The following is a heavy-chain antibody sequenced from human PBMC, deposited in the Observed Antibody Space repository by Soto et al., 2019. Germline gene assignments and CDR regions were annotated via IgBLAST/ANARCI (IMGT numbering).Heavy chain of an antibody. CDR1: GFTFSSYS. J-gene: IGHJ4*02. D-gene: IGHD3-10*01. CDR2: ISSSSSYI. V-gene: IGHV3-21*01. CDR3: ASTDSYYGSGS. Sequence: EVQLVESGGGLVKPGGSLRLSCAASGFTFSSYSMNWVRQAPGKGLEWVSSISSSSSYIYYADSVKGQFTISSDNAKNSLYLKMNSLRAEDTAVYYCASTDSYYGSGSWGQGTQVTVSS.